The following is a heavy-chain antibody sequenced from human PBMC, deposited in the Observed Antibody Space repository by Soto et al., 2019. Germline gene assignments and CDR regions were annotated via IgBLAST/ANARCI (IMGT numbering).Heavy chain of an antibody. Sequence: QVQLVQSGGEEKKPGASVKVSCEASGYTFTAYAIHWLRQAPGQRLEWMAWINPGNGNTKYSQKFLGRVSITRDTSARTAYLELGSLRSEDTAVYYCARSARSPYGGLIGPFDYWGQGNLVTVSS. CDR1: GYTFTAYA. CDR2: INPGNGNT. D-gene: IGHD3-16*02. V-gene: IGHV1-3*05. J-gene: IGHJ4*02. CDR3: ARSARSPYGGLIGPFDY.